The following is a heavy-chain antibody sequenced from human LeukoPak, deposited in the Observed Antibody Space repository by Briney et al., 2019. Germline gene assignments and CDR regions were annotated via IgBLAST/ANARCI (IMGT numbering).Heavy chain of an antibody. CDR2: IYYSGST. V-gene: IGHV4-59*01. CDR1: GGSISSYY. D-gene: IGHD1-26*01. CDR3: ARDLRSSMDV. J-gene: IGHJ6*03. Sequence: SETLSLTCTVSGGSISSYYWSWIRQPPGKGLEWIGYIYYSGSTNYNPSLKSRVTISVDTSKNQFSLRLSSVTAADTAVYYCARDLRSSMDVWGKGTTVTVSS.